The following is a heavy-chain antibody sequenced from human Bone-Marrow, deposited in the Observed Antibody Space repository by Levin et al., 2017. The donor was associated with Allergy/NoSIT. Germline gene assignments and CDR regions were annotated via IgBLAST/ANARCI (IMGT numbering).Heavy chain of an antibody. V-gene: IGHV1-2*02. Sequence: ASVKVSCKASGYTFTGYYMHWVRQAPGQGLEWMGWINPNSGGTNYAQKFQGRVTMTRDTSISTAYMELSRLRSDDTAVYYCARLPIFGVAPRGGESYGMDVWGQGTTVTVSS. J-gene: IGHJ6*02. CDR2: INPNSGGT. CDR1: GYTFTGYY. D-gene: IGHD3-3*01. CDR3: ARLPIFGVAPRGGESYGMDV.